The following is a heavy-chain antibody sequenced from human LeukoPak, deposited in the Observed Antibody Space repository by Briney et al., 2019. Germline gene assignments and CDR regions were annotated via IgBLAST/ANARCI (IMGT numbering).Heavy chain of an antibody. D-gene: IGHD1-7*01. CDR2: IYYSGST. V-gene: IGHV4-59*01. CDR1: GGSISSYY. Sequence: PSETLSLTCTVSGGSISSYYWSWIRQPPGKGLEWIGYIYYSGSTNYNPSLRSRVTISVDTSKNQFSLKLSSVTAADTAVYYCATHNWNYDHWGQGTLVTVSS. J-gene: IGHJ4*02. CDR3: ATHNWNYDH.